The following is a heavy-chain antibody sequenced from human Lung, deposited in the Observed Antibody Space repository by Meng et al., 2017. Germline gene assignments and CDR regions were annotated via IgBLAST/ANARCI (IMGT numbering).Heavy chain of an antibody. CDR2: ISSDSRYI. J-gene: IGHJ4*02. CDR1: GFTFSNYS. D-gene: IGHD2-15*01. V-gene: IGHV3-21*01. CDR3: ARFETVGVATGDF. Sequence: EVQLVESGGGLVTPGGSLRFSCAASGFTFSNYSMNWVRQAPGKGLEWVSSISSDSRYIFYADSVKGRFTISRDNAKNSLYLQMNSLSPEDTAVFYCARFETVGVATGDFWGQGTLVTVSS.